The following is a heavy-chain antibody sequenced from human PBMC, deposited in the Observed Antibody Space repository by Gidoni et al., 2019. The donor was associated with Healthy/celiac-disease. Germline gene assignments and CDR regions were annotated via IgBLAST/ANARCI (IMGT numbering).Heavy chain of an antibody. V-gene: IGHV2-5*02. D-gene: IGHD1-1*01. CDR1: GFSLSTSGVG. J-gene: IGHJ6*02. CDR3: EHSSLGDYGMGV. Sequence: QITLKESGPTLVKPTQTLTLTCTFSGFSLSTSGVGVGWIRQRPGKALEWLALSYWDDDKRYSPSLQSRLTITKDTTKNQVVHTMTNMDPVDTATYCGEHSSLGDYGMGVWGQGTTVTVSS. CDR2: SYWDDDK.